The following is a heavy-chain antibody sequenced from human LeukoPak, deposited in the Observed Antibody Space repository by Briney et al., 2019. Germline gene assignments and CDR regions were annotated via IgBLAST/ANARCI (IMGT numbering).Heavy chain of an antibody. CDR2: ISFEGGKI. CDR3: AKDRSDGFYGDEFDH. V-gene: IGHV3-30*18. D-gene: IGHD4-17*01. J-gene: IGHJ4*02. CDR1: GFPFSTSG. Sequence: GGSLSLSCAASGFPFSTSGMNWVRQAPGKGLEGVAIISFEGGKIDYAESVKGRFTISRDNSKNTLYLQMSSLRVEDTAVYYCAKDRSDGFYGDEFDHWGQGTLVTVSS.